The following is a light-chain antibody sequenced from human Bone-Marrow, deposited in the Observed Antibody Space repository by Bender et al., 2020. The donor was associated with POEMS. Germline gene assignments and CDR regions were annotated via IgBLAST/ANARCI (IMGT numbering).Light chain of an antibody. J-gene: IGLJ2*01. CDR3: SSYTSSSTLV. V-gene: IGLV2-14*03. CDR1: SSDVGGYNY. CDR2: DVT. Sequence: QSALTQPPSASGSPGQSVTISCTGTSSDVGGYNYVAWYQQQPGKAPRLIIYDVTSRPSGVSNRFSGSKSGNTASLTISGLQADDEADYYCSSYTSSSTLVFGGGTKLTVL.